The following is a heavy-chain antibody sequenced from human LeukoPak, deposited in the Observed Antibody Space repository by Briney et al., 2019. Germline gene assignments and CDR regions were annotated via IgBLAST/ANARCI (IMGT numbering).Heavy chain of an antibody. CDR1: GGTLSSYA. CDR3: AREGTKAGYCSSTSCSNWFDP. CDR2: IIPIFGTA. V-gene: IGHV1-69*05. D-gene: IGHD2-2*01. Sequence: AASVKVSCKASGGTLSSYAISWVRQAPGQGLEWMGRIIPIFGTANYAQKFQGRVTITTDESTSTAYMELSSLRSEDTAVYYCAREGTKAGYCSSTSCSNWFDPWGQGTLVTVSS. J-gene: IGHJ5*02.